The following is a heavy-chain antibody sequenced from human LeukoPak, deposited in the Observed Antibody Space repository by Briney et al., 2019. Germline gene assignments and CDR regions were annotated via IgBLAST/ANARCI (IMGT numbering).Heavy chain of an antibody. J-gene: IGHJ4*02. Sequence: ASVRVSCKASGYTFTSYGISWVRQAPGQGLEWMGWISAYNGNTNYAQKLQGRVTMTTDTSTSTAYMELRSLRSDDTAVYYCARKRGPPLTGESDYWGQGTLVTVSS. V-gene: IGHV1-18*01. D-gene: IGHD3-16*01. CDR3: ARKRGPPLTGESDY. CDR1: GYTFTSYG. CDR2: ISAYNGNT.